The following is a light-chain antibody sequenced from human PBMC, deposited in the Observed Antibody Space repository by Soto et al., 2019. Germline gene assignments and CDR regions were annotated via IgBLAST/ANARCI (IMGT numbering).Light chain of an antibody. Sequence: DIQMTQSPSSLSASVGDRVTITCRASQSISSYLNWYQQKPRKAPKLLIYAAYSVQCAVPSRFSGNGSGTVFTLTISSLQPEDFATYYCQQSYSSPRTFGQGTKVEIK. CDR2: AAY. CDR1: QSISSY. J-gene: IGKJ1*01. CDR3: QQSYSSPRT. V-gene: IGKV1-39*01.